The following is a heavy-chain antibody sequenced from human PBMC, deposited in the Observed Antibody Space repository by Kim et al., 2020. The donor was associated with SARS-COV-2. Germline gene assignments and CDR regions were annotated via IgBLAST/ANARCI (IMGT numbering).Heavy chain of an antibody. J-gene: IGHJ6*02. CDR2: IYSGGST. D-gene: IGHD1-1*01. Sequence: GGSLRLSCAASGFTVSSNYMSWVRQAPGKGLEWVSVIYSGGSTYYADSVKGRFTISRDNSKNTLYLQMNSLRAEDTAVYYCARDQRNGYYYYYGMDVWGQGTTVTVSS. CDR1: GFTVSSNY. V-gene: IGHV3-53*01. CDR3: ARDQRNGYYYYYGMDV.